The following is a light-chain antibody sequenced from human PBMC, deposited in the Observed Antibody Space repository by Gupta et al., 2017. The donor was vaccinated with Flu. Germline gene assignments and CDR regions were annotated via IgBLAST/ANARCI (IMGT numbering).Light chain of an antibody. CDR2: DAS. Sequence: EIVLTQSPATLSLSPGERATLSCRASQSVSSYLAWYQQKPGQAPRLLIYDASNRATGIPARFSGSGSGTDFTLTITSLEPEDFTVYYCHQRTYWPRTTFGQGTRLEIK. CDR1: QSVSSY. J-gene: IGKJ5*01. CDR3: HQRTYWPRTT. V-gene: IGKV3-11*01.